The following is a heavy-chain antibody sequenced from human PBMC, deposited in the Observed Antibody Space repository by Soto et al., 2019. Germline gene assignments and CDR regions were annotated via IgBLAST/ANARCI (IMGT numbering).Heavy chain of an antibody. CDR1: GDSIIGTGW. CDR2: VYHSGAT. D-gene: IGHD3-22*01. CDR3: VRNGYYSLDV. J-gene: IGHJ6*02. Sequence: QVQLQESGPGLVRPSGTLSLTCAVSGDSIIGTGWWSWVRQSPGKGLDWIGEVYHSGATNYNPSLKSRVTISVDTSRNQFSLNLVSVTAADTAVYYCVRNGYYSLDVWGQGTTVTISS. V-gene: IGHV4-4*02.